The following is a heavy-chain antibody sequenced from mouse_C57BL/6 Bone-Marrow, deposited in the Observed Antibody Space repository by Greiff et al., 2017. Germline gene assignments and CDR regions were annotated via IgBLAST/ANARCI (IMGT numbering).Heavy chain of an antibody. Sequence: VQLQQPGAELVKPGASVQLSCKSSGYTFTSYWMHWVKQRPGPGLGWIGMIPPNSGSASYNEKFKSKATLTVDTSFSTAYMQLSSLTSEDSAVYDCARRQLRPGAMGYWGQGTSVT. CDR1: GYTFTSYW. D-gene: IGHD3-2*02. J-gene: IGHJ4*01. V-gene: IGHV1-64*01. CDR3: ARRQLRPGAMGY. CDR2: IPPNSGSA.